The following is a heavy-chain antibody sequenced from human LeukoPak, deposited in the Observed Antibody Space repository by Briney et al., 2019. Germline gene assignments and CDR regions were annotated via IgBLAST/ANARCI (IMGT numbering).Heavy chain of an antibody. CDR1: GFSFTTYG. V-gene: IGHV3-66*04. J-gene: IGHJ4*02. Sequence: GGSLRLSCAASGFSFTTYGMSWVRQAPGKGLEWVSVIYSGGSTYYADSVKGRFTISRDNSKNTLYLQMNSLRAEDTAVYYCARRGRKFDYWGQGTLVTVSS. CDR2: IYSGGST. CDR3: ARRGRKFDY. D-gene: IGHD1-14*01.